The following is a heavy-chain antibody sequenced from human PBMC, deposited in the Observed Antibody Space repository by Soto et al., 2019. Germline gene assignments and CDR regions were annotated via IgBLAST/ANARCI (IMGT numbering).Heavy chain of an antibody. CDR3: ARDCGPTYYDFWSGYGRSYYYGMDV. Sequence: VKVSCKASGYTFTSYYMHWVRQAPGQGLEWMGIINPSGGSTSYAQKFQGRVTMTRDTSTSTVYMELSSLRSEDTAVYYCARDCGPTYYDFWSGYGRSYYYGMDVWGQGTTVTVSS. V-gene: IGHV1-46*01. CDR2: INPSGGST. CDR1: GYTFTSYY. J-gene: IGHJ6*02. D-gene: IGHD3-3*01.